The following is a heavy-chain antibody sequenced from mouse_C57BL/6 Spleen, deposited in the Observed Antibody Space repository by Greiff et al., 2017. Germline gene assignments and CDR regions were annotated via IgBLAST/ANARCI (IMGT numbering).Heavy chain of an antibody. Sequence: QVQLQQSGPELVKPGASVTISCKASGYAFSSSWMNWVKQRPGKGLEWIGRIYPGDGDTNYNGKFKGKATLTADKSSSTAYMQLSSLTSEDSAVYFCARWNDYDGTGFAYWGQGTLVTVSA. CDR1: GYAFSSSW. D-gene: IGHD2-4*01. CDR2: IYPGDGDT. CDR3: ARWNDYDGTGFAY. J-gene: IGHJ3*01. V-gene: IGHV1-82*01.